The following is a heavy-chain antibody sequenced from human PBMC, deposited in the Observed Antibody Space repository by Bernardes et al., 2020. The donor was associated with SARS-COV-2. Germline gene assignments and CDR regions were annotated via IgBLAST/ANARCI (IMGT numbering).Heavy chain of an antibody. CDR3: ARGIAVAGRDDYYYYYGMDV. J-gene: IGHJ6*02. Sequence: ETLSLTCTVSGGSISSSSYYWGWIRQPPGKGLEWIGSIYYSGSTYYNPSLKSRVTISVDTSKNQFSLKLSSVTAADTAVYYCARGIAVAGRDDYYYYYGMDVWGQGTTVTVSS. CDR2: IYYSGST. CDR1: GGSISSSSYY. D-gene: IGHD6-19*01. V-gene: IGHV4-39*01.